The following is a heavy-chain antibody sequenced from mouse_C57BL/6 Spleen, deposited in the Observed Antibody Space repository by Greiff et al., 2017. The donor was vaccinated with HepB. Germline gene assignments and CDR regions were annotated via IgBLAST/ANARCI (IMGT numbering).Heavy chain of an antibody. D-gene: IGHD1-1*01. CDR3: ARAHYYGSSPYAMDD. J-gene: IGHJ4*01. V-gene: IGHV1-82*01. CDR2: IYPGDGDT. CDR1: GYAFSSSW. Sequence: QVQLQQSGPELVKPGASVKISCKASGYAFSSSWMNWVKQRPGKGLEWIGRIYPGDGDTNYNGKFKGKATLTADKSSSTAYMQLSSLTSEDSAVYFCARAHYYGSSPYAMDDWGQGTSVTVSS.